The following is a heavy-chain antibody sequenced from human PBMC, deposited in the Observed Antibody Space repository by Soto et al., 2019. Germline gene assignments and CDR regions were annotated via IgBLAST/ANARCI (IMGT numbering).Heavy chain of an antibody. D-gene: IGHD4-17*01. V-gene: IGHV4-31*03. CDR3: ARDIIPVTTSSFDY. CDR1: GGSISSGGYY. Sequence: ASETLSLTCTVSGGSISSGGYYWSWIRQHPGKGLEWIGYIYYSGSTYYNPSLKSRVTISVDTSKNQFSLKLSSVTAADTAVYYCARDIIPVTTSSFDYWGPATLVTVS. J-gene: IGHJ4*02. CDR2: IYYSGST.